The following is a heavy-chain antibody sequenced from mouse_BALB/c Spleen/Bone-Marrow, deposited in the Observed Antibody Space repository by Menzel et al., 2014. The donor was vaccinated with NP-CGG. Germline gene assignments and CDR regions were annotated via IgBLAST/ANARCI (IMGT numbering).Heavy chain of an antibody. CDR3: TSMITRGYYFDY. CDR1: GFTFSSYT. CDR2: ISSGGSYT. J-gene: IGHJ2*01. D-gene: IGHD2-4*01. Sequence: EVKLVESGGGLVKPGGSLKLSCAASGFTFSSYTMSWVRQTPEKRLEWVATISSGGSYTYYPDSVKGRFTISRDNAKNTLYLQMSSLKSEDIAMYYCTSMITRGYYFDYWGQGTTLTVSS. V-gene: IGHV5-6-4*01.